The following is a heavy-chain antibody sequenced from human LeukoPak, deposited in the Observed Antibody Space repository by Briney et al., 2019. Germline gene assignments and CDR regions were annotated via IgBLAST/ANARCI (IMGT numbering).Heavy chain of an antibody. Sequence: GGSLRLSCAASGFTFSNAWMSWVRQAPGKGLEWVGRIKSKTDGGTTDYAAPVKGRFTISRDDSKNTLYLQMNGLKTEDTAVYYCTTAISYYYDSSGPYYPSDDAFDIWGQGTMVTVSS. CDR1: GFTFSNAW. CDR2: IKSKTDGGTT. V-gene: IGHV3-15*01. CDR3: TTAISYYYDSSGPYYPSDDAFDI. D-gene: IGHD3-22*01. J-gene: IGHJ3*02.